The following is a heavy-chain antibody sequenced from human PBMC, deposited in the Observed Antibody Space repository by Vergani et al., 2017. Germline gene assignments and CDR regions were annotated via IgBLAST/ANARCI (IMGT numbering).Heavy chain of an antibody. CDR2: INSDVSST. CDR3: ARGRRDGYNWSYWYVDL. CDR1: GFTFSSYW. D-gene: IGHD5-24*01. V-gene: IGHV3-74*02. Sequence: VQLVESGGGVVQPGRSLRLSCAASGFTFSSYWMHWVRQAPGKGLVWVSRINSDVSSTSYADSVKGRFTISRDNAKNTLYLQMNSLRAEDTAVYYCARGRRDGYNWSYWYVDLWGRGTLVTVSS. J-gene: IGHJ2*01.